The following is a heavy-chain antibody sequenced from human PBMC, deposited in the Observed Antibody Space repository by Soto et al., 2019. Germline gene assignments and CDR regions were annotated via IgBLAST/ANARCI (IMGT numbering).Heavy chain of an antibody. CDR2: ISAYNGNT. Sequence: QVQLVQSGAEVKKPGASVMVSCKASGYTFTTYGISWVRQAPGQGLEWMGWISAYNGNTNYAHKLQGRVTMTTDTSTSTAYMELRSLRSDDTAVDYCARDRHSMMVVFPSHFDYWGQGTLVTVSS. J-gene: IGHJ4*02. CDR3: ARDRHSMMVVFPSHFDY. D-gene: IGHD3-22*01. CDR1: GYTFTTYG. V-gene: IGHV1-18*01.